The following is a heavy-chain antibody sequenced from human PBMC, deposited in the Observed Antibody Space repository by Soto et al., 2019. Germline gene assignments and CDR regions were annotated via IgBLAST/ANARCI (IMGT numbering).Heavy chain of an antibody. J-gene: IGHJ5*02. D-gene: IGHD6-13*01. Sequence: ASAKRSCKASADTFTSYDSNWGRQATRQEREWMVLMNPNSGNTGYAQKFQGRVTITRNTSISTAYLELSSLRSDDTAVECCGRESWFVTWGKAPLVTVS. CDR1: ADTFTSYD. CDR3: GRESWFVT. V-gene: IGHV1-8*01. CDR2: MNPNSGNT.